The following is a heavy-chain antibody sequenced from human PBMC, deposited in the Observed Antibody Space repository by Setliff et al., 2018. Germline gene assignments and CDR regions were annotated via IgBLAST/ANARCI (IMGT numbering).Heavy chain of an antibody. D-gene: IGHD2-15*01. CDR2: TYYSGST. CDR1: GASVSGNSYY. Sequence: SETLSLTCTVSGASVSGNSYYWGWIRQPPGKGLEWIASTYYSGSTYYNPSLKSRVTISVDTSKNQFSLKLSSVTAADTAVYYCARYMGPPYCSGDRCSTGAYDYWGQGILVTVSS. CDR3: ARYMGPPYCSGDRCSTGAYDY. V-gene: IGHV4-39*07. J-gene: IGHJ4*02.